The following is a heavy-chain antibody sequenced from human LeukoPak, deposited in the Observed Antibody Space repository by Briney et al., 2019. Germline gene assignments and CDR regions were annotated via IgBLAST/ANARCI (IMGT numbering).Heavy chain of an antibody. V-gene: IGHV3-23*01. J-gene: IGHJ4*02. CDR1: GFTFSSYA. CDR2: ISGSGGST. D-gene: IGHD1-26*01. CDR3: ARVGIVAATGYFDN. Sequence: GGSLRLSCAASGFTFSSYAMSWVRQAPGKGLEWVSAISGSGGSTYYADSVKGRFTISRDNSKNTLYLQMNSLKTEDTGVYYCARVGIVAATGYFDNWGQGTLVTVSS.